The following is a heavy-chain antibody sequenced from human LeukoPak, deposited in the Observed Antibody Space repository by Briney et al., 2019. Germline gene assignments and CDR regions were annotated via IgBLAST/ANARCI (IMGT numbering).Heavy chain of an antibody. J-gene: IGHJ4*02. V-gene: IGHV3-21*01. Sequence: PGGSLRLSCAAPGFTFSSYSMNWVRQAPGKGLEWVSSISSSSSYIYYADSVKGRFTISRDNAKNSLYLQMNSLRAENTAVYYCARRINHCSSTSCSLFDYWGQGTLVTVSS. D-gene: IGHD2-2*01. CDR3: ARRINHCSSTSCSLFDY. CDR2: ISSSSSYI. CDR1: GFTFSSYS.